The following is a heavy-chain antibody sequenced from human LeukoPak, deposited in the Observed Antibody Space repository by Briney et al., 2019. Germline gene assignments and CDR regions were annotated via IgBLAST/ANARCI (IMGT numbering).Heavy chain of an antibody. CDR1: GVSISSYY. Sequence: PSETLSLTCTVSGVSISSYYWSWIRQPPGKGLEWIGYIYYSGSTNYNPSLKSRVTISVDTSKNQFSLKLSSVTAADTAVYYCARGGGNVNCSSTSCFPLWGQGTLVTVSS. D-gene: IGHD2-2*01. CDR3: ARGGGNVNCSSTSCFPL. CDR2: IYYSGST. V-gene: IGHV4-59*01. J-gene: IGHJ4*02.